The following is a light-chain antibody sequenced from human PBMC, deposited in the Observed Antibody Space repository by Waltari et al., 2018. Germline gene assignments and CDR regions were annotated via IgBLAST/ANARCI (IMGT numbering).Light chain of an antibody. V-gene: IGLV1-40*01. CDR3: QSYDNDLSGWV. CDR1: SSNIGAGHD. J-gene: IGLJ3*02. CDR2: GDT. Sequence: QSVLTQPPSMSGAPGQRVTISCKGYSSNIGAGHDVQWYQQLPGVAPRLLIYGDTHRPSGVPDRFSGSKSDTSASLAIAGLQAEDEADYYCQSYDNDLSGWVFGGGTKLTVL.